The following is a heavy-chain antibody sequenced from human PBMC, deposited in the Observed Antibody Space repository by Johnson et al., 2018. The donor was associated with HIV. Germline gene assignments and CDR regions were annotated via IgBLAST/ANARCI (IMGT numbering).Heavy chain of an antibody. J-gene: IGHJ3*02. V-gene: IGHV3-30*02. Sequence: QVLLVESGGGVVQPGGSLRLSCAASGFTFSSYGMHWVRQAPGKGLEWVAFIRYDGSNKYYADSVKGRFTISRDNSKNTLYLQMNSLRAEDTAVYYCAKVVVVPAAIWAFDIWGQGTMVTVSS. CDR2: IRYDGSNK. CDR3: AKVVVVPAAIWAFDI. D-gene: IGHD2-2*01. CDR1: GFTFSSYG.